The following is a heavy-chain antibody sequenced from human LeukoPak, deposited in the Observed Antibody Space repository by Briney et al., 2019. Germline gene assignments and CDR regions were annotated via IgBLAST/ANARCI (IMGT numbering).Heavy chain of an antibody. D-gene: IGHD5-18*01. V-gene: IGHV3-53*01. Sequence: PGGSLRHSCAASGFTVSSNYMSWVRQAPGKGLEWVSVIYSGGSTYYADSVKGRFTISRDNSKNTLYLQMNSLRAEDTALYYCAKAHRGTAMASDYWGQGTLVTVSS. J-gene: IGHJ4*02. CDR2: IYSGGST. CDR3: AKAHRGTAMASDY. CDR1: GFTVSSNY.